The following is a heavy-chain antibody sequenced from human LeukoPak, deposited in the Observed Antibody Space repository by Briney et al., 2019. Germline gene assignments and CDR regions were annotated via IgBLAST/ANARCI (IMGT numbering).Heavy chain of an antibody. CDR3: ASSILYGSGSPS. J-gene: IGHJ5*02. D-gene: IGHD3-10*01. CDR2: IYYSGST. CDR1: GGSISSYY. V-gene: IGHV4-59*01. Sequence: SETLSLTCTVSGGSISSYYWSWIRQPPGKGLEWIGYIYYSGSTNYNPTLKSRVTISVDTSKNQFSLKLSSVTAADTAVYYCASSILYGSGSPSWGQGTLVTVSS.